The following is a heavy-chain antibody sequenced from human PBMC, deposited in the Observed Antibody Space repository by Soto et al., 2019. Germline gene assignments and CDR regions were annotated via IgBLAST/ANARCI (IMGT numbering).Heavy chain of an antibody. CDR3: ARVSTTAKTFEF. J-gene: IGHJ4*02. CDR2: FYSGGST. V-gene: IGHV3-53*02. D-gene: IGHD4-17*01. CDR1: GFTLSSNY. Sequence: EVQLVETGGGLIQPGGCLRLFCAASGFTLSSNYMNWVRQAPGKGLEWVSVFYSGGSTYYADSVKGRFTISRDNSKNTLYLQMNSLRAEDTALYYCARVSTTAKTFEFWGQGTLVTVSS.